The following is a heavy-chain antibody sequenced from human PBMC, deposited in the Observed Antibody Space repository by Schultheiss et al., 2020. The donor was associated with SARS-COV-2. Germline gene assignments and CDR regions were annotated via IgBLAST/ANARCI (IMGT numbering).Heavy chain of an antibody. V-gene: IGHV3-30*18. CDR3: AKDITVVTPWSHFDY. D-gene: IGHD4-23*01. Sequence: GGSLRLSCAASGFTFSSYDMHWVRQAPGKGLEWVAVISYDGSNKYYADSVKGRFTISRDNSKNTLYLQMNSLRAEDTAVYYCAKDITVVTPWSHFDYWGQGTLVTVSS. CDR1: GFTFSSYD. CDR2: ISYDGSNK. J-gene: IGHJ4*02.